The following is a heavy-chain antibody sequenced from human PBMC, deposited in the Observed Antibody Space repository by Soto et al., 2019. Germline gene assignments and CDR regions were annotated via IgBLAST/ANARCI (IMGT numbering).Heavy chain of an antibody. CDR2: IYHSGST. D-gene: IGHD4-17*01. CDR3: ARGPHGDYEPNWFDP. J-gene: IGHJ5*02. V-gene: IGHV4-38-2*01. Sequence: SETLSLTCAVSGYSISSGYYWGWIRQPPGKGLEWIGSIYHSGSTYYNPSLKSRVTISVDTSKNQFSLKLSSVTAADTAVYYCARGPHGDYEPNWFDPWGQGTLVTVS. CDR1: GYSISSGYY.